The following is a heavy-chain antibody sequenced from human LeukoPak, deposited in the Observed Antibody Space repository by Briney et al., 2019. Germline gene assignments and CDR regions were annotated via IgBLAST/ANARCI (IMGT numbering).Heavy chain of an antibody. J-gene: IGHJ5*02. CDR1: GGSISSSSYY. V-gene: IGHV4-39*07. CDR3: ARARRELSFWFDP. CDR2: IYYSGST. Sequence: SETLSLTCTVSGGSISSSSYYWGWIRQPPGKGLEWIGSIYYSGSTYYNPSLKSRVTISVDTSKNQFSLKLSSVTAADTAVYYCARARRELSFWFDPWGQGTLVTVSS. D-gene: IGHD1-7*01.